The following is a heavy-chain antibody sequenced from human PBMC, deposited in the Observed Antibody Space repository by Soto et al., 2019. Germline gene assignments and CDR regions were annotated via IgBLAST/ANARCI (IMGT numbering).Heavy chain of an antibody. V-gene: IGHV1-24*01. CDR1: GYTLTELS. CDR2: FDPEDGET. CDR3: ATDRSRYYDSSGYYRPGY. D-gene: IGHD3-22*01. J-gene: IGHJ4*02. Sequence: ASVKVSCKVSGYTLTELSMHWVRQAPGKGLEWMGGFDPEDGETIYAQKFQGRVTMTEDTSTDTAYMELSSLRSEDTAVYYCATDRSRYYDSSGYYRPGYWGQGTLVTXSS.